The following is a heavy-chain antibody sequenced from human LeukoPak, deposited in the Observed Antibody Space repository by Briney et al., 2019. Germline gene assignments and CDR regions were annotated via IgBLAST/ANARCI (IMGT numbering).Heavy chain of an antibody. V-gene: IGHV3-7*01. J-gene: IGHJ5*01. Sequence: PGGSLRLSCAASGFTFSSYWMSWVRQAPGKGLEWVANIKQDGSEKYHVDSVKGRFTISRDNAKNSLYLQMNSLRAEDTAVYYCARRCSSTSCYRGENWFDPWGQGTLVTVSS. CDR1: GFTFSSYW. CDR2: IKQDGSEK. CDR3: ARRCSSTSCYRGENWFDP. D-gene: IGHD2-2*02.